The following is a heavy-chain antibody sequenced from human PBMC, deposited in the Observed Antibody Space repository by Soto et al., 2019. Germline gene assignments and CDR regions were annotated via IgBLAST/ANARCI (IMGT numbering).Heavy chain of an antibody. J-gene: IGHJ6*02. Sequence: SQTLSLTCAISGDTVSSKTAAWNWIRQSPSRGLEWLGRTYYRSRWNNDYAESVKSRIIINPDTSKNQSSLQLNSVTPEDTAVYYCSRDFYDLEGYYYSMDVXAQGTPVTVS. CDR2: TYYRSRWNN. D-gene: IGHD3-3*01. CDR1: GDTVSSKTAA. V-gene: IGHV6-1*01. CDR3: SRDFYDLEGYYYSMDV.